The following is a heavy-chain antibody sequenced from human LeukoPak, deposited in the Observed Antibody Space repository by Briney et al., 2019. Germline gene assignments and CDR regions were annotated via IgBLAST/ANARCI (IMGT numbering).Heavy chain of an antibody. CDR2: IYYSGST. CDR1: GGSISSYY. D-gene: IGHD1-14*01. CDR3: ARVESYPLRNAFDI. V-gene: IGHV4-59*01. Sequence: PSETLSLTCTVSGGSISSYYWSWIRQPPGKGLEWIGYIYYSGSTNYNPSLKSRVTISVDTSKNQFSLKLSSVTAADTAVCYCARVESYPLRNAFDIWGQGTMVTVSS. J-gene: IGHJ3*02.